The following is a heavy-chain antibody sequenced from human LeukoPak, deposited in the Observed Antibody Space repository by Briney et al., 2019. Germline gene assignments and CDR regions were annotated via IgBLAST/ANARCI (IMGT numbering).Heavy chain of an antibody. D-gene: IGHD3-10*01. Sequence: GASVKVSCKASGYTLTGYYMHWVRQAPGQGLEWMGWINPNSGDTNYSQKFRAWVTMTRDTSISTAYMELSRLRSDDTAVYYCARAHGSGSYYQGPDAFDIWGQGTMVTVSS. CDR2: INPNSGDT. CDR3: ARAHGSGSYYQGPDAFDI. V-gene: IGHV1-2*04. J-gene: IGHJ3*02. CDR1: GYTLTGYY.